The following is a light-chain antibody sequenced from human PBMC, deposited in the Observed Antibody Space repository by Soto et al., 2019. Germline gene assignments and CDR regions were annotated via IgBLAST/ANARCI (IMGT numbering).Light chain of an antibody. CDR3: QQSYSTPWT. J-gene: IGKJ1*01. CDR1: QSISSY. V-gene: IGKV1-39*01. CDR2: AAS. Sequence: DIQMTQSPSSLSASVGDRVTITCRASQSISSYLNWYQQKPGKAPKLLIYAASSFQSGVPSRFSGSGSWTDFTLTISSLQPEDFATYDGQQSYSTPWTFGQGTKVESK.